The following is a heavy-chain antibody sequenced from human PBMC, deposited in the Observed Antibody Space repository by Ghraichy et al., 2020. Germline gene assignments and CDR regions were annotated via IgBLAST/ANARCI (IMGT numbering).Heavy chain of an antibody. Sequence: GGSLRLSCAASGFTFSTHAMNWVRQAPGKGLEWVSYIGGSRGTTYYADSVKGRFTTSRDTAKSSLYLQMNSLRDEDTAVYYCARDKGSGYRNFDYWGQGTLVTVSS. V-gene: IGHV3-48*02. D-gene: IGHD3-22*01. CDR1: GFTFSTHA. J-gene: IGHJ4*02. CDR2: IGGSRGTT. CDR3: ARDKGSGYRNFDY.